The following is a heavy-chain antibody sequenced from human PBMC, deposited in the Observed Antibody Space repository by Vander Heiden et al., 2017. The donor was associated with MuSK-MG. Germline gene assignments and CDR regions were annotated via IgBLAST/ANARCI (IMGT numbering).Heavy chain of an antibody. CDR2: INHSGST. CDR3: ARGDYDFWSGYLDNWFDP. CDR1: GGSFSGYN. Sequence: HVQLQQCGAGLLKPSETLSLTCAVYGGSFSGYNGGWVRQAPGKGLGWIGEINHSGSTNYNPALRNRGTISVDTSKNQVSLKLSSVTAANTAVYYCARGDYDFWSGYLDNWFDPWGQGTLVTVSS. J-gene: IGHJ5*02. D-gene: IGHD3-3*01. V-gene: IGHV4-34*01.